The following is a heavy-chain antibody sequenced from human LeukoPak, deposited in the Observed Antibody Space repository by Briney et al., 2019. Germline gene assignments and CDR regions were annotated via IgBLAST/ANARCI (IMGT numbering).Heavy chain of an antibody. V-gene: IGHV4-4*07. D-gene: IGHD3-10*01. Sequence: SETLSLACTVSGDSISNYYWSWIRQPAGKGLEWIGRIYTSGSTNYNPSLKSRVTMSVDTSKNQFSLKLSSVTAADTAVYYCARVSLVRGAPDYYFDYWGQGTLVTVSS. CDR2: IYTSGST. CDR3: ARVSLVRGAPDYYFDY. CDR1: GDSISNYY. J-gene: IGHJ4*02.